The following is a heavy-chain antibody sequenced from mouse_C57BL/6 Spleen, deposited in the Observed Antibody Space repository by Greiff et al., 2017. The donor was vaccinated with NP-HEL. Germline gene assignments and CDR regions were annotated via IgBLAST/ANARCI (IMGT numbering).Heavy chain of an antibody. V-gene: IGHV14-4*01. J-gene: IGHJ3*01. CDR1: GFNIKDDY. CDR3: TTGRVGVRPFAY. CDR2: IDPENGDT. D-gene: IGHD1-1*01. Sequence: VQLQQSGAELVRPGASVKLSCTASGFNIKDDYMHWVKQRPEQGLEWIGWIDPENGDTEYASKFQGKATITADTSSNTAYLQLSSLTSEDTAVYYCTTGRVGVRPFAYWGQGTLVTVSA.